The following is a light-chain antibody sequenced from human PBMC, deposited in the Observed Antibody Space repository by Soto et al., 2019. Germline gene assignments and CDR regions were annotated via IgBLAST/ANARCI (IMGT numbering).Light chain of an antibody. CDR2: KAS. Sequence: DYHVTQSPSTLSASVGDRVTITCRASHNIYTWLAWYQQKPGIAPKLLIHKASTLESGVPSRFSGSGYGTEFTLTISSLQPDDFATYYCQHFNSYPWTFGQGTKVDIK. J-gene: IGKJ1*01. CDR1: HNIYTW. V-gene: IGKV1-5*03. CDR3: QHFNSYPWT.